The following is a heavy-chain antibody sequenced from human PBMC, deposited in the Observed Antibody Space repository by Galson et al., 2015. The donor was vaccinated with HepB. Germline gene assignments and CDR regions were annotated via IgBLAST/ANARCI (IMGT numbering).Heavy chain of an antibody. CDR3: AKLGTAAAGTVAYSSGWYYDYIDY. V-gene: IGHV3-30*18. D-gene: IGHD6-19*01. CDR2: ISYDGSNK. Sequence: SLRLSCAASGFTFSSYGMHWVRQAPGKGLEWVAVISYDGSNKYYADSVKGRFTISRDNSKNTLYLQMNSLRAEDTAVYYCAKLGTAAAGTVAYSSGWYYDYIDYWGQGTLVTVSP. J-gene: IGHJ4*02. CDR1: GFTFSSYG.